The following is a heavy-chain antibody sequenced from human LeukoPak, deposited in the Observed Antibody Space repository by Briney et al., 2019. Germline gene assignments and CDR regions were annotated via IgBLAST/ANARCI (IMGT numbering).Heavy chain of an antibody. CDR3: AREPSPDYYGSGSYSEGWFDP. CDR2: IYNSGST. D-gene: IGHD3-10*01. V-gene: IGHV4-59*01. CDR1: GGSISSYY. J-gene: IGHJ5*02. Sequence: SETLSLTCTVSGGSISSYYWSWIRQPPGKGLEWIGYIYNSGSTNYNPSLKSRVTISVDTSKNQFSLKLSSVTAADTAVYYCAREPSPDYYGSGSYSEGWFDPWGQGTLVTVYS.